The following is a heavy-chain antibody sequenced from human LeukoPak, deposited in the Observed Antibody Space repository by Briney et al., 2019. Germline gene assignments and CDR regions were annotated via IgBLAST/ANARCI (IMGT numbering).Heavy chain of an antibody. D-gene: IGHD6-19*01. Sequence: GGSLRLSCAASGFTFSSYAMSWVRQAPGKGLEWVSGINWNGGSTGYADSVKGRFTISRDNAKNSLYLQMNSLRAEDTALYHCARGYSSGYDALDIWGQGTMVTVSS. CDR1: GFTFSSYA. CDR3: ARGYSSGYDALDI. J-gene: IGHJ3*02. CDR2: INWNGGST. V-gene: IGHV3-20*01.